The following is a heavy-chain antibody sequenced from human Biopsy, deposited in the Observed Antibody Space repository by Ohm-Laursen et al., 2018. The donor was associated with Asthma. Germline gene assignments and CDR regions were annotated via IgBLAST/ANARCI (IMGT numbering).Heavy chain of an antibody. V-gene: IGHV3-33*08. CDR1: GFTFSSYG. D-gene: IGHD3-9*01. CDR3: ARWNYNIVTAYYSYFDF. CDR2: MWYDGSSK. J-gene: IGHJ4*02. Sequence: RSLRLSCAAFGFTFSSYGMHWVRQAPGKGLEWVAGMWYDGSSKYYADSVKGRFTSSRDNSKNTVYLQMNGLRAEDTAVYYCARWNYNIVTAYYSYFDFWGQGTLVTVSS.